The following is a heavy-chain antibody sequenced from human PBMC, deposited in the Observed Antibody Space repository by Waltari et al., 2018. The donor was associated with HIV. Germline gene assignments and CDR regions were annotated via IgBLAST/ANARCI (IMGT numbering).Heavy chain of an antibody. V-gene: IGHV4-39*07. CDR3: AGQWLALYFDY. D-gene: IGHD6-19*01. J-gene: IGHJ4*02. CDR1: GGSICSRDFY. Sequence: QLQVQESGPGLVKPSETLSLTCTVSGGSICSRDFYWGCIRQRPGKGLEWMGFIFYSGNTYTNPSLKRLVTISVDTSKCQFSLNLSSVTAADTAVYYCAGQWLALYFDYWGQGTLVTVSS. CDR2: IFYSGNT.